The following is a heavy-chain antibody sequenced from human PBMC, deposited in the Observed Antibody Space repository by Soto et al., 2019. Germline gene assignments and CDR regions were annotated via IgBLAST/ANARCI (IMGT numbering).Heavy chain of an antibody. V-gene: IGHV1-2*02. D-gene: IGHD1-1*01. J-gene: IGHJ5*02. Sequence: QVQLVQSGAEVKKPAASVKVSCKAPRYIFTAYFMHWVRQAPGQGLEWLGWINPNNGATHYGLSFQSTVTTTRDTSIRTANMQLSSLSSDDTAVYYCASHDPCARFDPWGQGTLVIVSS. CDR1: RYIFTAYF. CDR2: INPNNGAT. CDR3: ASHDPCARFDP.